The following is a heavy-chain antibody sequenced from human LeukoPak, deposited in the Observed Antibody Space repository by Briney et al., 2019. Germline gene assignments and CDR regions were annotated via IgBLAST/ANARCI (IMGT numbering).Heavy chain of an antibody. CDR2: ITPRAGET. CDR3: AREGDSSGYLAPLGAFDI. Sequence: ASVKVSCKASGYTFSSYYMHWLRQAPGQGLEWMGMITPRAGETTYAQRFQGRFTMTRDMSTNTVYMELSSLRSEDTAVYYCAREGDSSGYLAPLGAFDIWGQGTMVTVSS. D-gene: IGHD3-22*01. V-gene: IGHV1-46*01. CDR1: GYTFSSYY. J-gene: IGHJ3*02.